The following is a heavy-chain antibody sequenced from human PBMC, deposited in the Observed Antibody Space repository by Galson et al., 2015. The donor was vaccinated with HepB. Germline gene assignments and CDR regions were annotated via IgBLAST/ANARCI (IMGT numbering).Heavy chain of an antibody. D-gene: IGHD2-8*02. V-gene: IGHV3-21*01. CDR1: GFTFNTYS. CDR3: ASRRRFKTGSGPEDY. CDR2: ISGSSAYI. J-gene: IGHJ4*02. Sequence: SLRLSCAASGFTFNTYSMIWVRQAPGQGLQWVSAISGSSAYIFYADSVKGRFTISRDNAKNSLYLQMNSLRAEDTATYYYASRRRFKTGSGPEDYWGQGTLVTVSS.